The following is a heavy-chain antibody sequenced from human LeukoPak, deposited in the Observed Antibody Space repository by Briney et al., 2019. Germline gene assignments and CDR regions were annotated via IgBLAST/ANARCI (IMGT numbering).Heavy chain of an antibody. D-gene: IGHD1-26*01. CDR1: GFTFDDYA. CDR2: ISGDGGST. J-gene: IGHJ4*02. V-gene: IGHV3-43*02. Sequence: PGGSLRLSCAASGFTFDDYAMHWVRQALGKGLEWVSLISGDGGSTYYADTVKGRFTISRDNSKNSLYLQMNSLRTEDTALYYCAKDDAGAFDYWGQGTLVTVSS. CDR3: AKDDAGAFDY.